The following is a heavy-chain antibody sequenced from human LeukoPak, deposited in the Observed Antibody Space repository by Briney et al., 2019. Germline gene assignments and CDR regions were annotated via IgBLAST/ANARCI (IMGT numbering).Heavy chain of an antibody. CDR2: ISSSGSTI. J-gene: IGHJ6*03. CDR3: AKGKGYFYYMDV. V-gene: IGHV3-48*03. Sequence: GGSLRLSCAASGFTFSSYEMNWVRQAPGKGLEWVSYISSSGSTIYYADSVKGRFTISRDNAKNSLYLQMNNLRVEDTAIYYCAKGKGYFYYMDVWGKGTTVTVSS. CDR1: GFTFSSYE.